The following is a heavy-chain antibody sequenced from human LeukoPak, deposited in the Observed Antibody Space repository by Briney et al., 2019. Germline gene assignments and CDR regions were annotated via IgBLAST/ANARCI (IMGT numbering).Heavy chain of an antibody. CDR1: GGSISSGGYY. J-gene: IGHJ4*02. V-gene: IGHV4-30-2*01. D-gene: IGHD2-2*02. Sequence: PSETLSLTCTVSGGSISSGGYYWSWIRQPPGKGLEWIGYIYHRGSTYYNPSLKSRVTISVDRSKNQFSLKLSSVTAADTAVYYCARSIVVVPAAIVDWGQGTLVTVSS. CDR2: IYHRGST. CDR3: ARSIVVVPAAIVD.